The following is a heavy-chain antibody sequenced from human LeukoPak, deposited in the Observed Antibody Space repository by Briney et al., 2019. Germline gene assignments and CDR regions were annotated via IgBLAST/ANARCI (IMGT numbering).Heavy chain of an antibody. D-gene: IGHD6-13*01. CDR1: GFTFSSYA. V-gene: IGHV3-23*03. Sequence: TGGSLRLSCAASGFTFSSYAMSWVRQAPGKGLEWVSVIYSGGSTYYADSVKGRFTISRDNPKNTLYLQMNSLRAEDTAVYYCAKDRIAAAGTDPFDYWGQGTLVTVPS. CDR2: IYSGGST. CDR3: AKDRIAAAGTDPFDY. J-gene: IGHJ4*02.